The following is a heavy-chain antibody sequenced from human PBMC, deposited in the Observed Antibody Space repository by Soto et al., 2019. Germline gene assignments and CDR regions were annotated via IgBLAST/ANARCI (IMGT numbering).Heavy chain of an antibody. V-gene: IGHV2-26*01. J-gene: IGHJ6*02. CDR3: ARIRGYCSGGSCYFYYFATDV. Sequence: QVTLKESGPVLVKPTETLTLTCTVSGFSLSDADVGVAWIRQPPGKALEWLAHILSNDEEVFSSSLRTRLTISKDTSRSQVVLTMSNMEPVDTATYYCARIRGYCSGGSCYFYYFATDVWGQGTTVTVS. CDR2: ILSNDEE. CDR1: GFSLSDADVG. D-gene: IGHD2-15*01.